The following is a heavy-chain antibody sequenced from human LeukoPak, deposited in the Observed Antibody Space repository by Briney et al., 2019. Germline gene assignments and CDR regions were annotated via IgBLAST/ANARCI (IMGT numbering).Heavy chain of an antibody. CDR3: ARDRGVGYPDY. Sequence: ASVQVSCKASGYTFTSYYMHWVRQAPGQGLEWMGWINPNSGGTNYAQKFQGRVTMTRDTSISTAYMELSRLRSDDTAVYYCARDRGVGYPDYWGQGALVTVSS. CDR1: GYTFTSYY. J-gene: IGHJ4*02. V-gene: IGHV1-2*02. D-gene: IGHD1-26*01. CDR2: INPNSGGT.